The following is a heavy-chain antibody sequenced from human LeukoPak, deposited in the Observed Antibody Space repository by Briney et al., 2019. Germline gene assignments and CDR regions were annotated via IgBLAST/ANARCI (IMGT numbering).Heavy chain of an antibody. Sequence: VQPGGSLRLSCGASGLTFSSYSMNWVGQAPGTGLEWVSYISSDSGTIYQADSVKGRFTISRDNAKNSLYLQMNSLRAEDTAAYHCARAAQPGFDPWGQGTLVIVSS. V-gene: IGHV3-48*01. CDR1: GLTFSSYS. CDR2: ISSDSGTI. J-gene: IGHJ5*02. CDR3: ARAAQPGFDP. D-gene: IGHD1-14*01.